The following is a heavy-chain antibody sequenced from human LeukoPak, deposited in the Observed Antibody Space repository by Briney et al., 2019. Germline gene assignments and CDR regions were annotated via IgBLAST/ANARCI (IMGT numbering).Heavy chain of an antibody. D-gene: IGHD2-15*01. CDR2: IYPGDSDT. V-gene: IGHV5-51*01. Sequence: GESLKISCKGSGYSFTSYWIGWVRQMPGKGLEWMGIIYPGDSDTRYSPSFQGQVTISADKSISTAYLQWSSLKASDTAIYYCARRRYCSGGSCYTAYYFDYWGQGTLVTVSS. CDR3: ARRRYCSGGSCYTAYYFDY. CDR1: GYSFTSYW. J-gene: IGHJ4*02.